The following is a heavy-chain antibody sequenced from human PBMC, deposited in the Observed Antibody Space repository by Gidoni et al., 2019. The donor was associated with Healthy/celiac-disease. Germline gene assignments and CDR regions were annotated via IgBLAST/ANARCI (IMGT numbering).Heavy chain of an antibody. CDR1: GFTFSSYA. CDR3: AKPLWPGIAALGSRGAFDI. Sequence: EVQLLESGVGLVQPRGSLRLPCAASGFTFSSYAMSWVRQAPGKGLEWVSAISGSGGSTYYADAVKGRFTISRDNSKNTLYLQMNSLRAEDTAVYYCAKPLWPGIAALGSRGAFDIWGQGTMVTVSS. J-gene: IGHJ3*02. CDR2: ISGSGGST. V-gene: IGHV3-23*01. D-gene: IGHD6-13*01.